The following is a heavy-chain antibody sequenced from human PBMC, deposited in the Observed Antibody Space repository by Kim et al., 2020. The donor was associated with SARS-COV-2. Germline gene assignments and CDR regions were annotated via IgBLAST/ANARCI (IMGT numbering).Heavy chain of an antibody. Sequence: YNQSLKSRVTISVDTSTNQFFLQLNSVTAADTAVYYCARARGYSYGSLDYWGQGTLVTVSS. V-gene: IGHV4-39*01. CDR3: ARARGYSYGSLDY. D-gene: IGHD5-18*01. J-gene: IGHJ4*02.